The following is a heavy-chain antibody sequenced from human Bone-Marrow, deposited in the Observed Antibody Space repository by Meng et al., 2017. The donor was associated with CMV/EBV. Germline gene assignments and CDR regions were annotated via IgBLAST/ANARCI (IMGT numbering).Heavy chain of an antibody. D-gene: IGHD3-3*01. Sequence: SETLSLTCIVYGGSFNGYYWSWIRQPPGKGLEWIGEINYGGSTNYNPSLKSRVTLSVDTSTNQFSLNLNSVTATDTAVYYCARRVARRGYYGMDVWGQGTTVTVSS. CDR1: GGSFNGYY. J-gene: IGHJ6*02. CDR2: INYGGST. V-gene: IGHV4-34*01. CDR3: ARRVARRGYYGMDV.